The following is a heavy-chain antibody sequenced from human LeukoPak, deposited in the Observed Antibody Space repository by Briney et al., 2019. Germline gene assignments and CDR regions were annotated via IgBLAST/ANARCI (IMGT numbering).Heavy chain of an antibody. CDR2: IGAFGDST. J-gene: IGHJ4*02. Sequence: PGGSLRLSCAASGFNLRSYVMTWVRQAPGKGLEWVSAIGAFGDSTYYADSVKGRFTISRDNSKDTLYLQMSSLTVEDTAVYYCAKDKTVGGAGTTMADYWGQGTLVTVSS. CDR1: GFNLRSYV. CDR3: AKDKTVGGAGTTMADY. D-gene: IGHD1-1*01. V-gene: IGHV3-23*01.